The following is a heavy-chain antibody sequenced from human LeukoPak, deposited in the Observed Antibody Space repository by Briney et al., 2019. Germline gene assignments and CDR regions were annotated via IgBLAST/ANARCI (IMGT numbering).Heavy chain of an antibody. CDR3: ARVPPVTSVDY. D-gene: IGHD2/OR15-2a*01. CDR2: IYYSGST. CDR1: GGSISSYY. J-gene: IGHJ4*02. Sequence: MSSETLSLTCTVSGGSISSYYWSWIRQPPGKGLEWIGYIYYSGSTNYNPSLKSRVTISVDTSKNQFSLKLSSVTAADTAVYYCARVPPVTSVDYWGQGTLVTVSS. V-gene: IGHV4-59*01.